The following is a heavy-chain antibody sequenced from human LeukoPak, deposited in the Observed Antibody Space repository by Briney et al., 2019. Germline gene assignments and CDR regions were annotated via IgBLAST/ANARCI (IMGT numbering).Heavy chain of an antibody. V-gene: IGHV3-23*01. D-gene: IGHD3-22*01. CDR1: GFTFSNYA. Sequence: GGSLRLSCAASGFTFSNYAMSWVRQAPGKGLEWVSAISGSGGNTYYADSVKGRFTISGDNSKNTLYLQMNSLRAEDTAVYYCATRPYYYDSSGYSEAYWGQGTLVTVSS. J-gene: IGHJ4*02. CDR2: ISGSGGNT. CDR3: ATRPYYYDSSGYSEAY.